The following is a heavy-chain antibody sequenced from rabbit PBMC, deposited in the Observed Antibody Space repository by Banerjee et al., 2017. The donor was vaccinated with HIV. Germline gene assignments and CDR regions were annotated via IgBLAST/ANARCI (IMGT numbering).Heavy chain of an antibody. CDR1: GLDFSSSYW. CDR2: IDAGYRGST. D-gene: IGHD4-2*01. V-gene: IGHV1S45*01. Sequence: QEQLEESGGDLVKPEGSLTLTCKASGLDFSSSYWICWVRQAPGKGLEWIACIDAGYRGSTYYASWAKGRFTISKTSSTTVTLQMTSLTAADTATYFCARDTGSRHSPFNLWGPGTLVTVS. CDR3: ARDTGSRHSPFNL. J-gene: IGHJ4*01.